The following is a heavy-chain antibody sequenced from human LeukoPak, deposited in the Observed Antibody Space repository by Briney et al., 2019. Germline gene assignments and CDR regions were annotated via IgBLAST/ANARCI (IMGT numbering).Heavy chain of an antibody. Sequence: PGGSLRLSCVASGFTFSTYGMNWVRQAPGKGLEWISYISRSITTIYYADSVKGRFTISRDNAENSLYLQMNSLRADDTAVYHCARQETSSYNGAFDIWGQGTMVTVSS. J-gene: IGHJ3*02. CDR1: GFTFSTYG. CDR2: ISRSITTI. CDR3: ARQETSSYNGAFDI. D-gene: IGHD1-26*01. V-gene: IGHV3-48*01.